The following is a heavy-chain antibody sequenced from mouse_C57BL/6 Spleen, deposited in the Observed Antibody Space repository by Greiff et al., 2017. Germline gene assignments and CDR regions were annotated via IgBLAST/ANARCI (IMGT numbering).Heavy chain of an antibody. D-gene: IGHD1-1*01. CDR2: INPNNGGT. CDR1: GYTFTDYN. V-gene: IGHV1-22*01. Sequence: VQLQQPGAELVKPGASVKMSCKASGYTFTDYNMHWVKQSHGKSLEWIGYINPNNGGTSYNQKFKGKATLTVNKSSSTAYMELRSLTSEDSAVYYCARDYYGSSSYLYYFDYWGQGTTLTVSS. J-gene: IGHJ2*01. CDR3: ARDYYGSSSYLYYFDY.